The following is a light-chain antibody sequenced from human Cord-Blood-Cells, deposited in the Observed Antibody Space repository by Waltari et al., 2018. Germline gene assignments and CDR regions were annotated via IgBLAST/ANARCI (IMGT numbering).Light chain of an antibody. Sequence: QSALTQPAYVAGFPGQSITIPCTGNSSDVGSYNLVSWYQQHPGKAPKLMIYEVSKQPSGVSNRFSGSKSGNTASLTISGLQAEDEADYYCCSYAGSSTFVFGGGTQLTVL. CDR3: CSYAGSSTFV. J-gene: IGLJ7*01. V-gene: IGLV2-23*02. CDR1: SSDVGSYNL. CDR2: EVS.